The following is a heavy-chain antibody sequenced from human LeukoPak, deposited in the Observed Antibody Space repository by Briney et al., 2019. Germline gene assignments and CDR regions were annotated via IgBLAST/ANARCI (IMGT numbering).Heavy chain of an antibody. CDR3: ARGRPFDI. Sequence: PSQTLSLTCTVSGGSISSGSYYGRWIRQPAGKGLEWIGRIYTSGSTNYNPSLKSRVTISVDTSKNQFSLKLSSVTAADTAVYYCARGRPFDIWGQGTMVTVSS. CDR2: IYTSGST. CDR1: GGSISSGSYY. V-gene: IGHV4-61*02. J-gene: IGHJ3*02.